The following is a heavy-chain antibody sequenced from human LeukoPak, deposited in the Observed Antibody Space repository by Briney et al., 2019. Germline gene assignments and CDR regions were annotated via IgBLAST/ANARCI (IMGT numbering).Heavy chain of an antibody. Sequence: GGSLRLTCAAYGFTFSGYSRNWIRQAPGKGLEWVSYISSSGSSIYYADSVKGGFTISRADAINSLQQLRYILRAEDTAVYYCARVLDTSGSYPLGYWGQGTLVTVSS. V-gene: IGHV3-48*04. CDR2: ISSSGSSI. CDR3: ARVLDTSGSYPLGY. CDR1: GFTFSGYS. J-gene: IGHJ4*02. D-gene: IGHD3-10*01.